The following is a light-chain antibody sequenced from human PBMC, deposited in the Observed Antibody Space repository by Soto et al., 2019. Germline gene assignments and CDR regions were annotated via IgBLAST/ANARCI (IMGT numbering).Light chain of an antibody. J-gene: IGKJ5*01. CDR3: QQRSNWPLIT. Sequence: EIVLTQSPATLSLSPGERATLSCRASQSVSSYLAWYQHKPGQAXRLLIYDASHRATGIPARFSGSGSGTDFTLTISSLEPEDFAVYYCQQRSNWPLITFGQGTRLEIK. CDR1: QSVSSY. V-gene: IGKV3-11*01. CDR2: DAS.